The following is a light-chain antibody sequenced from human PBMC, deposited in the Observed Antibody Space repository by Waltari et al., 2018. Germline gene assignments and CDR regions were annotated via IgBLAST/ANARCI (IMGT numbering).Light chain of an antibody. Sequence: QSALTQPHSVSGSPGQSVTISCTATISDVGNYNYVSWYQQHPGKAPKLIIYEVTKRPAGVPDRLSGSKSGNTASLTISGLQAEDEADYYCCSYAGRYTFVFGTGTKVTVL. CDR2: EVT. V-gene: IGLV2-11*01. CDR1: ISDVGNYNY. J-gene: IGLJ1*01. CDR3: CSYAGRYTFV.